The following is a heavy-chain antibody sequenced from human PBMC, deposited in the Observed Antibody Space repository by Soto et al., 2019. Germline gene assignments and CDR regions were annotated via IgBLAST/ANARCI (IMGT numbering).Heavy chain of an antibody. CDR1: GFTFSSYA. J-gene: IGHJ6*02. CDR2: ISGSGGST. Sequence: GGSLRLSCAASGFTFSSYAMSWVRQAPGKGLEWVSAISGSGGSTYYADSVKGRFTISRDNSKNTLYPQMNSLRAEDTAVYYCCIAAAGTVEGYYVMDVWAQGTTVTVSS. D-gene: IGHD6-13*01. V-gene: IGHV3-23*01. CDR3: CIAAAGTVEGYYVMDV.